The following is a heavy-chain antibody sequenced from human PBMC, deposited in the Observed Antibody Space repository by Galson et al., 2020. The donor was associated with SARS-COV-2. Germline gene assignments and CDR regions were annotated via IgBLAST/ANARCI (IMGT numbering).Heavy chain of an antibody. D-gene: IGHD3-10*01. CDR3: ARHSINVVRGVLDWFDP. J-gene: IGHJ5*02. Sequence: SETLSLTCTLSGGSISSRRYFWGWIRQPPGKGLEWIGSISYSGTTYYIPPLKSRVTISVDTSKNQFSLNLSSVTAADTAVYYCARHSINVVRGVLDWFDPWGQGTLVTVSS. CDR1: GGSISSRRYF. CDR2: ISYSGTT. V-gene: IGHV4-39*01.